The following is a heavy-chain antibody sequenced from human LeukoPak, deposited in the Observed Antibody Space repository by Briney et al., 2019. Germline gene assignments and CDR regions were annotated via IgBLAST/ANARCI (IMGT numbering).Heavy chain of an antibody. D-gene: IGHD4-17*01. J-gene: IGHJ4*02. CDR1: GGSISSGGHY. CDR3: ARSSSTLPTDYFDY. Sequence: TLSLTCTVSGGSISSGGHYWSWFRQHPGKGLEWIGYIYYSGSAYYNPSLKSRFTISVDTSKNQFSLKLSSVTAADTAVYYCARSSSTLPTDYFDYWGQGTLVTVSS. V-gene: IGHV4-31*03. CDR2: IYYSGSA.